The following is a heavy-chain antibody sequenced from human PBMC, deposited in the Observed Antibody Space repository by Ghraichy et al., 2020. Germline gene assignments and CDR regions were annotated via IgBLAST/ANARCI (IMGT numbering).Heavy chain of an antibody. J-gene: IGHJ3*02. CDR1: GFTVSSNY. CDR2: IYSGGST. D-gene: IGHD2-15*01. CDR3: AREGRLTGGDAFDI. V-gene: IGHV3-53*01. Sequence: GGSLRLSCAASGFTVSSNYMSWVRQAPGKGLEWVSVIYSGGSTYYADSVKGRFTISRDNSKNTLYLQMNSLRAEDTAVYYCAREGRLTGGDAFDIWGQGTMVTVSS.